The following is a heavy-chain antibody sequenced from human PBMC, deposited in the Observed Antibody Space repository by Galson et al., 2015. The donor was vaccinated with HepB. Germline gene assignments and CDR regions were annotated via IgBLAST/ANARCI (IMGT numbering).Heavy chain of an antibody. V-gene: IGHV5-51*01. J-gene: IGHJ3*02. CDR1: GYSFTSYW. Sequence: QSGAEVKKPGESLKISCKGSGYSFTSYWIGWVRQMPGKGLEWMGIIYPGDSDTRYSPSFQGQVTISADKSISTAYLQWSSLKASDTAMYYCAREGGYCSGGSCYRAFDIWGQGTMVTVSS. CDR3: AREGGYCSGGSCYRAFDI. CDR2: IYPGDSDT. D-gene: IGHD2-15*01.